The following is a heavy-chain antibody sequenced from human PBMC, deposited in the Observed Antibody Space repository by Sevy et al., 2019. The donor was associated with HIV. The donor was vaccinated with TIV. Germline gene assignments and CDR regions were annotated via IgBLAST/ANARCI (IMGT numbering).Heavy chain of an antibody. CDR3: ARAQQVTMLVVIGGLDFDL. CDR2: VKQDMSEK. Sequence: GGSLRLSCVASGFTFSSNWMTWVRQAPGKGLEWVANVKQDMSEKYYADSVKGRFTISRDNAKNSLYLQMNSLRAEDTAVYYCARAQQVTMLVVIGGLDFDLWGQGTLVTVSS. D-gene: IGHD2-21*01. J-gene: IGHJ4*02. CDR1: GFTFSSNW. V-gene: IGHV3-7*01.